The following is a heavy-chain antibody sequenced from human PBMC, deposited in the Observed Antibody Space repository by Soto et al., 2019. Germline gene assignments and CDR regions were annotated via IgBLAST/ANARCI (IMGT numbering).Heavy chain of an antibody. Sequence: QVQLQESGPGLVKPSQTLSLTCTVSGGSVSSGDYYWSWIRQPPGKGLEWIGYIYYSGSTYYNPPLKSRVTISVDTSKNQCSLKLSSVTAADTAVYYCARLVQLLQGRWFDPWGQGTLVTVSS. J-gene: IGHJ5*02. CDR3: ARLVQLLQGRWFDP. CDR1: GGSVSSGDYY. V-gene: IGHV4-30-4*01. CDR2: IYYSGST. D-gene: IGHD2-15*01.